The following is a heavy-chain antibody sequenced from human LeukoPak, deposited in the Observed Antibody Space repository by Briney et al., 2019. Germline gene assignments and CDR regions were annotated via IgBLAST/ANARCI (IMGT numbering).Heavy chain of an antibody. CDR2: IDHRGDT. J-gene: IGHJ4*03. V-gene: IGHV4-34*01. Sequence: PSETLSLTCAVYGGSFSRYYWSWIRQSPGKGLEWIAEIDHRGDTNYNPSVKSRVTISVDTSKNQFSLKVRSLSAADTAVYYCARGATISVTGYFDFWGQGTLVTVSS. D-gene: IGHD2-21*02. CDR1: GGSFSRYY. CDR3: ARGATISVTGYFDF.